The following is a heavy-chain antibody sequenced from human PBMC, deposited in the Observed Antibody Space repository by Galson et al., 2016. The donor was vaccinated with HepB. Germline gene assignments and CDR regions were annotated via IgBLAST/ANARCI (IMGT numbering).Heavy chain of an antibody. CDR2: ISNDALTT. CDR1: GFSFSSCS. V-gene: IGHV3-64D*06. D-gene: IGHD6-25*01. J-gene: IGHJ3*01. Sequence: SLRLSCAASGFSFSSCSMHRVRQAPGKGLEYVSAISNDALTTYYTNSVKGRFSISRDNSRDTLYLQMSSLRVEDTGIYYCVQRAGSESSDVWGQGTMVTVS. CDR3: VQRAGSESSDV.